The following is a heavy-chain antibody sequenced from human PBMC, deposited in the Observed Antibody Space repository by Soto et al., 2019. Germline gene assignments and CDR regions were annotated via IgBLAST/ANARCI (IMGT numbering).Heavy chain of an antibody. CDR1: GFSLNTDGEG. J-gene: IGHJ4*02. V-gene: IGHV2-5*02. Sequence: QITLKESGPTQVKPTQTLTLTCSFSGFSLNTDGEGVGWVRQPPGEALEWLALIYWDDDERYSPSLKTRLTITKDPPKNPVVLIMTNIDPVDTATYYCAHSRNLITEDAQVGDFDYWGQGTLVTVSS. CDR2: IYWDDDE. CDR3: AHSRNLITEDAQVGDFDY. D-gene: IGHD3-10*01.